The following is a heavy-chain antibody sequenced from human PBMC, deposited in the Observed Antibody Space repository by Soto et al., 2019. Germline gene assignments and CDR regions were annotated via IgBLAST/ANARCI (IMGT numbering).Heavy chain of an antibody. CDR2: ISSGSSSI. V-gene: IGHV3-48*02. CDR3: ARGHYYVEY. J-gene: IGHJ4*02. Sequence: EVQLVASGGGLVQPGGSLRLSCAASGFTFSIYSINWVRQAPGKGLEWVSHISSGSSSIYHADSVKGRFTISRDNAQNSVYLQMHSLRDEDTAVYYCARGHYYVEYCGQGTLVTVSS. CDR1: GFTFSIYS.